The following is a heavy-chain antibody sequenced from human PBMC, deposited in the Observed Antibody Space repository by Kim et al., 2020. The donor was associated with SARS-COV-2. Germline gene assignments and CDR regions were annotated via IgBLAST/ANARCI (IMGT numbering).Heavy chain of an antibody. Sequence: GGSLRLSCAASGFTFSSYAMSWVRQAPGKGLEWVSAISGSGGSTYYADSVKGRFTISRDNSKNTLYLQMNSLRAEDTAVYYCAKVPSIAAFDAYYYGMDVWGQGTTVTVSS. CDR1: GFTFSSYA. D-gene: IGHD6-6*01. J-gene: IGHJ6*02. V-gene: IGHV3-23*01. CDR2: ISGSGGST. CDR3: AKVPSIAAFDAYYYGMDV.